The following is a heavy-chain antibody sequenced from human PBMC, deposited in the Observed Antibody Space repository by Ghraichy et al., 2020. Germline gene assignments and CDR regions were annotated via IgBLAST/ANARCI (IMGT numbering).Heavy chain of an antibody. CDR1: GGSISSGGYS. J-gene: IGHJ6*02. V-gene: IGHV4-30-2*01. D-gene: IGHD3-10*01. CDR2: IYHSGST. CDR3: ARVIGELSALDFDYGMDV. Sequence: SENLSLTCAVSGGSISSGGYSWSWIRQPPGKGLEWIGYIYHSGSTYYNPSLKSRVTISVDRSKNQFSLKLSSVTAADTAVYYCARVIGELSALDFDYGMDVWGQGTTVTVSS.